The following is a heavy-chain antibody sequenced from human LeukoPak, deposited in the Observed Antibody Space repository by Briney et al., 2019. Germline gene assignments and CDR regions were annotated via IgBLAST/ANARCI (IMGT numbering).Heavy chain of an antibody. CDR2: INIGGTNT. CDR1: GFTFNAYY. J-gene: IGHJ5*02. V-gene: IGHV3-11*01. Sequence: GRPLSLSCAPSGFTFNAYYMSWIRQAPGNGREWLSYINIGGTNTRYADSVKGRFTISRDNAKKSLYLEMNNLRAEDTAVYYCATDGAGFDTWGQGVLVTVSS. CDR3: ATDGAGFDT.